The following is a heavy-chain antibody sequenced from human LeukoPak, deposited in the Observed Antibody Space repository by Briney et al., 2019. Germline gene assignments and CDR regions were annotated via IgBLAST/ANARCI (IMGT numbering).Heavy chain of an antibody. V-gene: IGHV3-11*01. CDR1: GFTFSDYY. CDR3: AKDPSSGPSGWYYYYGMDV. J-gene: IGHJ6*02. CDR2: IISSGSTI. Sequence: GGCLRLSCAASGFTFSDYYMSWIRQAPGKGLEWVSYIISSGSTIYYADSVRGRFTISRDNAKNSLYLQMNSLRAEDTAVYYCAKDPSSGPSGWYYYYGMDVWGQGTTVTVSS. D-gene: IGHD6-19*01.